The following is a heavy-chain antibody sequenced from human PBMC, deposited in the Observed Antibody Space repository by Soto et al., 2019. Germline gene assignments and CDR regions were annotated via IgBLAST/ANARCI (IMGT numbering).Heavy chain of an antibody. Sequence: QVQLVQSGAEVKKPGSSVKVSCKASGGTFSSYAISWVRQAPGQGLEWMGGIIPIFGTANYAQKFQGRVTITADASTSTAYMELSSLRSEDTAEYYCATLPRGYSDVLEDYWGQGPLVTVSS. CDR2: IIPIFGTA. V-gene: IGHV1-69*12. D-gene: IGHD5-18*01. CDR1: GGTFSSYA. J-gene: IGHJ4*02. CDR3: ATLPRGYSDVLEDY.